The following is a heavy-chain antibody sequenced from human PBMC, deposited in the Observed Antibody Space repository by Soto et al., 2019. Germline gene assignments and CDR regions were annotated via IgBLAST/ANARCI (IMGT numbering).Heavy chain of an antibody. CDR3: ARAPGSGWEREFDY. CDR2: ISGSGETT. J-gene: IGHJ4*02. CDR1: VFICRTHA. V-gene: IGHV3-23*01. Sequence: WWSLRLSCSASVFICRTHAMSWFRQAPGKGLEWVSVISGSGETTYYADSVKGRFTISRDNSKNTLSLQMNSLRAEDTAVYYCARAPGSGWEREFDYWGQGTLVTVSS. D-gene: IGHD6-19*01.